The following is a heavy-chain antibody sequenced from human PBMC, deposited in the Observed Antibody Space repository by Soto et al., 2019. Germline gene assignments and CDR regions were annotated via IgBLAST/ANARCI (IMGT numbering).Heavy chain of an antibody. CDR3: ARDLGGANYDFWSGYYTYYGMDV. V-gene: IGHV3-30-3*01. CDR1: GFTFSSYA. Sequence: PGGSLRLSCAASGFTFSSYAMHWVRQAPGKGLEWVAVISYDGSNKYYADSVKGRFTISRDNSKNTLYLQMNSLRAEDTAVYYCARDLGGANYDFWSGYYTYYGMDVWGQGTTVTVSS. D-gene: IGHD3-3*01. J-gene: IGHJ6*02. CDR2: ISYDGSNK.